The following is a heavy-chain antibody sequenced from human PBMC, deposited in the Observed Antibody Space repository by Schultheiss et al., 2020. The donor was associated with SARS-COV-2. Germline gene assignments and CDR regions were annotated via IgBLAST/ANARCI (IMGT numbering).Heavy chain of an antibody. CDR3: ARGPHYSGSYYGMDV. V-gene: IGHV4-61*01. Sequence: SQTLSLTCTVSGGSASSGSYYWSWIRQPPGKGLEWIGYIYYSGSTNYNPSLKSRVTISVDTSKNQFSLKLSSVTAADTAVYYCARGPHYSGSYYGMDVWGQGTTVTVSS. CDR2: IYYSGST. CDR1: GGSASSGSYY. J-gene: IGHJ6*02. D-gene: IGHD1-26*01.